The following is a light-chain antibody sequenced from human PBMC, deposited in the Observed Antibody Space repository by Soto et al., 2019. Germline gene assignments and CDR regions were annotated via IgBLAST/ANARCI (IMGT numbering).Light chain of an antibody. CDR3: QQRSNWPPEVT. Sequence: EIVLTQSPDTLSLSPGERATLSCRASQSVRSSLAWYQQKPGQAPRLLIYDASNRATGIPARFSGSGSGTHLTLTISSLEPEDFAVYYCQQRSNWPPEVTFGPGTKVDIK. V-gene: IGKV3-11*01. J-gene: IGKJ3*01. CDR2: DAS. CDR1: QSVRSS.